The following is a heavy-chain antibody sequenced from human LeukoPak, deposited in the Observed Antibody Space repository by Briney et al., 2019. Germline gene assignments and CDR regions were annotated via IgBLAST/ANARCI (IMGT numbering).Heavy chain of an antibody. CDR2: ISWNSGSI. V-gene: IGHV3-9*01. Sequence: GRSLRLSCAASGFTFDDYAVHWVRQAPGKGLEWVSGISWNSGSIGYADSVKGRFTISRDNAKNSLYLQVNSLRAEDTALYYCAKVMAAAGTKQFDDAFDVWGQGTIVTVSS. D-gene: IGHD6-13*01. CDR3: AKVMAAAGTKQFDDAFDV. J-gene: IGHJ3*01. CDR1: GFTFDDYA.